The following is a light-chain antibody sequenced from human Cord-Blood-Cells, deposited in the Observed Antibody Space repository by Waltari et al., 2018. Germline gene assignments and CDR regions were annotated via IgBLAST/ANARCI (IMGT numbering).Light chain of an antibody. V-gene: IGKV3-20*01. CDR3: QQYGSSPYT. CDR2: GAS. J-gene: IGKJ2*01. Sequence: DIVLTQSPGTLSLSPGERATLSCRASQSVSSSYLALYQQKPGQAPRLLIYGASSRATGIPDRFSGSGSGTDFTLTISRLEPEDFAVYYCQQYGSSPYTFGQGTKREIK. CDR1: QSVSSSY.